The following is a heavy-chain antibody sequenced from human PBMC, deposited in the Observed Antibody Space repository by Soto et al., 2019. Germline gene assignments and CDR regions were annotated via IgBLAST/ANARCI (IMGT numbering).Heavy chain of an antibody. D-gene: IGHD2-2*01. CDR2: IHYSGST. CDR1: GGTISSYY. V-gene: IGHV4-59*01. Sequence: SETLSLTCTVSGGTISSYYWSWIRKTTGKGLEWIGYIHYSGSTKSNPSLKSRVTISVDTSRNQVSLKLSSVTAADSAVYFCARARYQLLHPYYYGMDVWGQGTTVTVSS. J-gene: IGHJ6*02. CDR3: ARARYQLLHPYYYGMDV.